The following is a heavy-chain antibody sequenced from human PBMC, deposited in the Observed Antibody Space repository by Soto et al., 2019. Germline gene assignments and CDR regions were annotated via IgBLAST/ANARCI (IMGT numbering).Heavy chain of an antibody. CDR2: ISGSGGST. J-gene: IGHJ4*02. D-gene: IGHD2-15*01. Sequence: GESLKISCAASGFTFSSYAMSWVRQAPGKGLEWVSAISGSGGSTYYTDSVKGRFTISRDNSKNTLYLQMNSLRAEDTAVYYCAKDLLGCSGGSCYSVPLDYWGQGTLVTVSS. V-gene: IGHV3-23*01. CDR3: AKDLLGCSGGSCYSVPLDY. CDR1: GFTFSSYA.